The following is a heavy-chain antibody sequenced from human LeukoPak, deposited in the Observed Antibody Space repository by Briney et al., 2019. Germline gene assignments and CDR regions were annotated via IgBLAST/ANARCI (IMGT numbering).Heavy chain of an antibody. CDR1: GGSISSYY. D-gene: IGHD6-19*01. V-gene: IGHV4-59*01. Sequence: SETLSLTCTVSGGSISSYYWSWIRQPPGKGLEWIGYIYYSGSTNYNPSLKSRVTISVDTSKNQSSLKLSSVTAADTAVYYCARVAGGSGWYFDLWGRGTLVTVSS. J-gene: IGHJ2*01. CDR2: IYYSGST. CDR3: ARVAGGSGWYFDL.